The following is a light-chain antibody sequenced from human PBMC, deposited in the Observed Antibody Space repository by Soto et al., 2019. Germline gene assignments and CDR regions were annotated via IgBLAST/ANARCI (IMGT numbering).Light chain of an antibody. Sequence: QSALTQPASVSGSPGQSITISCTGTSSDIGGYNYVSWYQQHPGKAPKLMIYEVTNRPSGVSSRFSGSKSGNTASLTISALQAEDEADYYCSSYTSSITLVFGGGTKVTVL. J-gene: IGLJ3*02. CDR1: SSDIGGYNY. CDR3: SSYTSSITLV. V-gene: IGLV2-14*01. CDR2: EVT.